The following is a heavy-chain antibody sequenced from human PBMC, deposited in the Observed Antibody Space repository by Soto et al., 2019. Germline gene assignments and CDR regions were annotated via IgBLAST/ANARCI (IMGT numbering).Heavy chain of an antibody. CDR2: ISSSSSYI. J-gene: IGHJ2*01. CDR1: GFTFSSYS. D-gene: IGHD3-22*01. V-gene: IGHV3-21*01. Sequence: EVQLVESGGGLVKPGGSLRLSCAASGFTFSSYSMNWVRPAPGKVLEWVSSISSSSSYIYYADSVKGRITISRDNAKNSLFRQRNRLRAEDTAVYYCASGESQEYYDSSGYYYNYWYFELWGGGTLVTVSS. CDR3: ASGESQEYYDSSGYYYNYWYFEL.